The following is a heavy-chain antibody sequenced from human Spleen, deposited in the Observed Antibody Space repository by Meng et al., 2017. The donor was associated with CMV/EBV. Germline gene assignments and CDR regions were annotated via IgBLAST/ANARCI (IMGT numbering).Heavy chain of an antibody. V-gene: IGHV3-30-3*01. CDR1: GFSFNYYA. D-gene: IGHD6-6*01. CDR3: ARYIEARIDYFDY. J-gene: IGHJ4*02. Sequence: GGSLRLSCAASGFSFNYYAMHWVRQAPGKGLEWVALISDDGNTESYADSVKGRVSISRDNSKNTVYLQVISLRLEDTAVYYCARYIEARIDYFDYWGQGTLVTVSS. CDR2: ISDDGNTE.